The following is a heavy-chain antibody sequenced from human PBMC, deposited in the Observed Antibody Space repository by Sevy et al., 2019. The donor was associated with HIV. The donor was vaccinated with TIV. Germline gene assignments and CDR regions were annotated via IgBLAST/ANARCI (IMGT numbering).Heavy chain of an antibody. CDR3: ARDRRNYSGQYFDF. V-gene: IGHV3-11*06. D-gene: IGHD1-7*01. J-gene: IGHJ4*02. CDR2: ISSGTTHR. CDR1: GFIFSDYY. Sequence: GGSLRLSCAASGFIFSDYYMSWIRQSPGKGLEWVSDISSGTTHRKYADSVKGRLTISRDNAKNSLYLQMNSLTVEDTVVYYCARDRRNYSGQYFDFWGQGTLVTVSS.